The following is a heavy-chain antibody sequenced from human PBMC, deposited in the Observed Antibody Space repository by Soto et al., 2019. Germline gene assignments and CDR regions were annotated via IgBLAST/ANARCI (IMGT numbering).Heavy chain of an antibody. Sequence: ASVKVSCKVSGYTLTELSMHWVRQAPGKGLEWMGGFDPEDGETIYAQKFQGRVTMTEDTSTDTAYMELSSLRSEDTAVYYCAGLHTYYDFWSGYPTPGSGWFDPWGQGTLVTVS. V-gene: IGHV1-24*01. D-gene: IGHD3-3*01. CDR1: GYTLTELS. CDR2: FDPEDGET. CDR3: AGLHTYYDFWSGYPTPGSGWFDP. J-gene: IGHJ5*02.